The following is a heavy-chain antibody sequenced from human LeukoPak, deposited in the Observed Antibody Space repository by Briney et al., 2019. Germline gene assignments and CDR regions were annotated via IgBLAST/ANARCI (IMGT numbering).Heavy chain of an antibody. CDR2: INWNGGST. CDR1: GFTFDDYG. Sequence: GGSLRLSCAASGFTFDDYGMSWVRQAPGKGLEWVSGINWNGGSTGYADSVKGRFTISRDNAKNSLYLQMNSLRAEDTALYYCARDNRESIPYYYYMDVWGKGTTVTVSS. CDR3: ARDNRESIPYYYYMDV. D-gene: IGHD1-14*01. V-gene: IGHV3-20*04. J-gene: IGHJ6*03.